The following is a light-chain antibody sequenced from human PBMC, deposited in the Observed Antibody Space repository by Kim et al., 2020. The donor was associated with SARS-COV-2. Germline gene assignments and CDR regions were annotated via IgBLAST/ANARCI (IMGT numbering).Light chain of an antibody. CDR3: QVWDSSTWV. CDR2: RDY. CDR1: NIVRRN. J-gene: IGLJ3*02. Sequence: SVALGQTASITCGGNNIVRRNVHWYQQRPGQAPVLVIYRDYNRPSGIPERFSGSNSGNTATLTISRAQDGDETDYYCQVWDSSTWVFGGGTQLTVL. V-gene: IGLV3-9*01.